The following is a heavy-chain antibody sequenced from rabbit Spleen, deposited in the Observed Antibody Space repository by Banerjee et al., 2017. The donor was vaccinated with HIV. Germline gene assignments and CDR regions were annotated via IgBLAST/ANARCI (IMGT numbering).Heavy chain of an antibody. CDR3: ARGSATMTMVITGYYYNL. Sequence: QSLEESGGDPVKPGASLTLTCTASRFSFSSSDYMCWVRQAPGKGLEWVACVCGGSLGSTVYASWARGRFTISKTSSTTVTLQMTSLTAADTAPYFCARGSATMTMVITGYYYNLWGQGTLVTVS. CDR1: RFSFSSSDY. D-gene: IGHD2-1*01. J-gene: IGHJ4*01. V-gene: IGHV1S40*01. CDR2: VCGGSLGST.